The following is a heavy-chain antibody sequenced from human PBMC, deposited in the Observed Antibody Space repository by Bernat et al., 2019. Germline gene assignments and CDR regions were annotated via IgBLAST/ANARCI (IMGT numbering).Heavy chain of an antibody. D-gene: IGHD3-16*01. Sequence: QVQLQASVPGLLKPSETLSLTCTVSGGSISSFYWTWIRQPPGKGLEWIGYIYYRGSTNYNPSLKSRVTISVDTSKNQLSLKLSSVTAADTAVYYCARRLKVLSTGDAFDLWGQGTMVTVSS. J-gene: IGHJ3*01. CDR2: IYYRGST. CDR3: ARRLKVLSTGDAFDL. V-gene: IGHV4-59*08. CDR1: GGSISSFY.